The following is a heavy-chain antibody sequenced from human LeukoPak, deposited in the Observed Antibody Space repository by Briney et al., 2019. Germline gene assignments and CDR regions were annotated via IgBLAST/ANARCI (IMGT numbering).Heavy chain of an antibody. D-gene: IGHD4-17*01. CDR3: ALDNGAYFNSFDI. J-gene: IGHJ3*02. CDR2: IYYSGTT. CDR1: GDSIRSDGYF. V-gene: IGHV4-31*03. Sequence: KPSETLSLTCTVSGDSIRSDGYFWTWIRQQPGKGLEWLGHIYYSGTTHYNPSLKSRISISVDTSYNHFSLRLSSVTAADTAMYYCALDNGAYFNSFDIWGQGTMVAVSS.